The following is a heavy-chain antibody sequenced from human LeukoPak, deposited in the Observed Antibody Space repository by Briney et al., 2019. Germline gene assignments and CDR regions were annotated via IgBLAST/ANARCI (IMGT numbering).Heavy chain of an antibody. J-gene: IGHJ4*02. Sequence: GGSLRLSCAASGFTSSSYWMSWVRQAPGKGLEWVANIKQDGSEKYYVDSVKGRSTISRDNAKNSLYLQMNSLRAEDTAVYYCARDRGDYYDSSGLYYFDYWGQGTLVTVSS. CDR1: GFTSSSYW. V-gene: IGHV3-7*01. CDR2: IKQDGSEK. D-gene: IGHD3-22*01. CDR3: ARDRGDYYDSSGLYYFDY.